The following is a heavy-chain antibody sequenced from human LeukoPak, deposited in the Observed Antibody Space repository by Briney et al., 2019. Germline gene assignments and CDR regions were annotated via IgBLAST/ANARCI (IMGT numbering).Heavy chain of an antibody. J-gene: IGHJ4*02. D-gene: IGHD3-9*01. V-gene: IGHV3-30*02. CDR2: IRYDGGNK. CDR1: GFTFSSYG. Sequence: PGGSLRLSCAASGFTFSSYGMHWVRQAPGKGLEWVAFIRYDGGNKYYADSVKGRFTISRDNSKNALYLQMNSLRAEDTAVYYCAKDGLRYFDRQYYFDYWGQGTLVTVSS. CDR3: AKDGLRYFDRQYYFDY.